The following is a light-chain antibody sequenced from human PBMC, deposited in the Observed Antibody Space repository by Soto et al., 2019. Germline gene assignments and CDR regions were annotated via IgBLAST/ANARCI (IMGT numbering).Light chain of an antibody. V-gene: IGLV2-14*01. Sequence: QYALTQPASVSGSPGQSITISCTGTSSDVGGYNYVSWYQQHPGKAPKLMIYEVSNRPSGVSNRFSGSKSGNTASLTISGLQAEHEADYYCSSYTSSSTPHVFGTGTKLTVL. CDR3: SSYTSSSTPHV. CDR2: EVS. J-gene: IGLJ1*01. CDR1: SSDVGGYNY.